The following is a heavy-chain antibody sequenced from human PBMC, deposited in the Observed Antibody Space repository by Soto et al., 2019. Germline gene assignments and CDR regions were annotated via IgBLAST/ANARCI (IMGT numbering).Heavy chain of an antibody. J-gene: IGHJ4*02. CDR2: IYYSGST. CDR1: GGSISSGDDY. CDR3: ARDSSGYIFDY. V-gene: IGHV4-30-4*01. D-gene: IGHD3-22*01. Sequence: SETLSLTCTVSGGSISSGDDYWSWIRQPPGKGLEWIGYIYYSGSTYYNPSLKSRVTISVDTSKNQFSLKLSSVTAADTAVYYCARDSSGYIFDYWGQGTLVTVSS.